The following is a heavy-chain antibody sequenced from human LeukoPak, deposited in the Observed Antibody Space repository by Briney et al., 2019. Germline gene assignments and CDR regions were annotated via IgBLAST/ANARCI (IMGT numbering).Heavy chain of an antibody. V-gene: IGHV3-30*18. Sequence: GGSLRLSCAASGFTFSSYGMHWVRQAPGKGLEWVAVISYDGSNKYYADSVKGRFTISRDNSKNTLYLQMNSLRAEDTAVYYCAKDEYSSSSVYYYYMDVWGKGTTVTVSS. CDR3: AKDEYSSSSVYYYYMDV. CDR1: GFTFSSYG. CDR2: ISYDGSNK. D-gene: IGHD6-6*01. J-gene: IGHJ6*03.